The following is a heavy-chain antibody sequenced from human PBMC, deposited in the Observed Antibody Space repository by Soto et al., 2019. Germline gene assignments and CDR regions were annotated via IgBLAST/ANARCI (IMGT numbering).Heavy chain of an antibody. V-gene: IGHV1-69*08. D-gene: IGHD1-7*01. CDR3: ARDRLQLNWFDP. Sequence: QVQLVQSGAEVKKPGSSVKVSCKASGGTFSSYTISWVRQAPGQGLEWMGRIIPILGIANYAQKFQGRVTITADKSTSTAYMELSSLRSEDTAVYYCARDRLQLNWFDPWGQGTLGTVSS. CDR1: GGTFSSYT. J-gene: IGHJ5*02. CDR2: IIPILGIA.